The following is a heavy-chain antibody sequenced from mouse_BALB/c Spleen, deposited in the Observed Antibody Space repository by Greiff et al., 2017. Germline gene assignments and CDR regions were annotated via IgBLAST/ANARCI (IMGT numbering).Heavy chain of an antibody. D-gene: IGHD4-1*01. J-gene: IGHJ4*01. V-gene: IGHV2-9-2*01. CDR2: IWTGGGT. CDR3: VRLTGPYYYAMDY. CDR1: GFSLTSYD. Sequence: VQLVESGPGLVAPSQSLSITCTVSGFSLTSYDISWIRQPPGKGLEWLGVIWTGGGTNYNSAFMSRLSISKDNSKSQVFLKMNSLQTDDTAIYYCVRLTGPYYYAMDYWGQGTSVTVSS.